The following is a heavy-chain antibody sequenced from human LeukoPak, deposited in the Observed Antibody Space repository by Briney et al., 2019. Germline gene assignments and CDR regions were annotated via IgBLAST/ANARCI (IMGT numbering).Heavy chain of an antibody. Sequence: GGSLRLSCAVSGFTLSNYGMHWVRQAPGRGLEWVAVIWYDGTNKYYADSVRGRFTISRDSSKNTLYLQMNSLRAEDTAVYYCARDRVVVVAATGGLGYWGQGTLVTVSS. V-gene: IGHV3-33*01. CDR3: ARDRVVVVAATGGLGY. D-gene: IGHD2-15*01. CDR2: IWYDGTNK. J-gene: IGHJ4*02. CDR1: GFTLSNYG.